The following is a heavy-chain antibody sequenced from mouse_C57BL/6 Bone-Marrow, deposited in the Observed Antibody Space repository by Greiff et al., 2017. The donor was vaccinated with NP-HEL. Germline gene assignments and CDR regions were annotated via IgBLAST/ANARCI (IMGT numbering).Heavy chain of an antibody. Sequence: QVQLQQPGAELVKPGASVKVSCKASGYTFTSYWMHWVKQRPGQGLEWIGRIHPSDSDTNYNQKFKGKATLTVVKSSSTAYMQLSSLTSEDSAVYYCAILSDGYYFWYFDVWGTGTTVTVSS. D-gene: IGHD2-3*01. CDR1: GYTFTSYW. CDR3: AILSDGYYFWYFDV. V-gene: IGHV1-74*01. CDR2: IHPSDSDT. J-gene: IGHJ1*03.